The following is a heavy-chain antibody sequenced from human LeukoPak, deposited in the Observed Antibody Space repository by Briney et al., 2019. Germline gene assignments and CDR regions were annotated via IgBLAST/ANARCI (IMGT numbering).Heavy chain of an antibody. CDR3: ARVSYGGNSAILDY. V-gene: IGHV3-21*01. Sequence: NPGGSLRLSCAASGFTFSSYAMSWVRQAPGKGLEWVSAISGSGSAIYYADSVKGRFTISRDNAKNSLYLQMDSLRAEDTAVYYCARVSYGGNSAILDYWGQGTLVTVSS. CDR1: GFTFSSYA. J-gene: IGHJ4*02. D-gene: IGHD4-23*01. CDR2: ISGSGSAI.